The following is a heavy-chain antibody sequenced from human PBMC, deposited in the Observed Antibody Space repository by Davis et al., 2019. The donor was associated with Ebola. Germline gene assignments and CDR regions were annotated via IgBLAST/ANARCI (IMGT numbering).Heavy chain of an antibody. V-gene: IGHV3-30*18. CDR1: GFTFSSYG. CDR3: AKLELIYY. D-gene: IGHD1-7*01. CDR2: ISYDGSNK. J-gene: IGHJ4*02. Sequence: GGSLRLSCAASGFTFSSYGMHWVRQAPGKGLEWVAVISYDGSNKYYADSVKGRFTISRDNSKNTLYLQMNSLRAEDTAVYYCAKLELIYYWGQGTLVTVSS.